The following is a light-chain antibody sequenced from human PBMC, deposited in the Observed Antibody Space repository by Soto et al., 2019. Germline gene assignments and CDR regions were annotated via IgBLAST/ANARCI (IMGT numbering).Light chain of an antibody. CDR3: SSYTSSSTV. Sequence: QSALTQPDSVSGSPGQSITISCTGTSSDVGGYNYVSWYQQHPGKAPKLMIYEVSNRPSGVSNRFSGAKSGNTASLTISGLHAEDEADYYCSSYTSSSTVFGTGTKLTVL. J-gene: IGLJ1*01. V-gene: IGLV2-14*01. CDR2: EVS. CDR1: SSDVGGYNY.